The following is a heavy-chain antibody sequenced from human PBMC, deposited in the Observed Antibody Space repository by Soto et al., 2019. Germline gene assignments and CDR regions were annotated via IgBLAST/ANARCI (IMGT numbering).Heavy chain of an antibody. J-gene: IGHJ4*02. D-gene: IGHD3-22*01. Sequence: LTCTVSGDSISSGDYFWSWIRQPPGKGLEWIGYISNSGSTFYNPSLKSRVTMSTDTSMNQFSLRLTSVTVADTAVYYCAREPYSESSASYSGPLDSWGRGTLVTVSS. V-gene: IGHV4-30-4*01. CDR1: GDSISSGDYF. CDR2: ISNSGST. CDR3: AREPYSESSASYSGPLDS.